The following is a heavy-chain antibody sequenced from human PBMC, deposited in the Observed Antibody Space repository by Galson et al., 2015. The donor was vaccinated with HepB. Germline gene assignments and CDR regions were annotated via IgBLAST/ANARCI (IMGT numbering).Heavy chain of an antibody. CDR3: AKVGDSSGYLPLAY. D-gene: IGHD3-22*01. J-gene: IGHJ4*02. V-gene: IGHV3-33*06. CDR2: IWYDGSNK. Sequence: SLRLSCAASGFTFSSYGMHWVRQAPGKGLEWVAVIWYDGSNKYYADSVKGRFTISRDNSKNTLYLQMNSLRAEDTALYYCAKVGDSSGYLPLAYRGQGTLVTVSS. CDR1: GFTFSSYG.